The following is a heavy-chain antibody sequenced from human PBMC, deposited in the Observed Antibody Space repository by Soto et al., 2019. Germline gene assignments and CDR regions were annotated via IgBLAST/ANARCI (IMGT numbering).Heavy chain of an antibody. CDR3: ARESEDLTSNFDY. CDR1: GFTFTRYS. CDR2: ISSTTNYI. V-gene: IGHV3-21*06. Sequence: GGSPRLSCAASGFTFTRYSMNWVRQAPGKGLEWVSSISSTTNYIYYGDSMKGRFTISRDNAKNSLYLEMNSLRAEDTAVYYCARESEDLTSNFDYWGQGTLVTVSS. J-gene: IGHJ4*02.